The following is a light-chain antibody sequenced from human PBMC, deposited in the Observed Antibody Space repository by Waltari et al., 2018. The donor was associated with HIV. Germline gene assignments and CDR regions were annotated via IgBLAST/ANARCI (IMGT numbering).Light chain of an antibody. CDR3: AAWDDSLSAL. Sequence: QSVLTQPPSASGTPGQRVTISCSGASSNIGSNYVYWYQELPGTAPKLLIYRTAQRPSGGPDRFSGSKSGTSASLAISGLRSEDEADYYCAAWDDSLSALFGGGTKLTVL. CDR2: RTA. CDR1: SSNIGSNY. J-gene: IGLJ2*01. V-gene: IGLV1-47*01.